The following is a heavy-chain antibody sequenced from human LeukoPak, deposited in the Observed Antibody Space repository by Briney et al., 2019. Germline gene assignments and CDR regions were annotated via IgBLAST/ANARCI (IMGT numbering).Heavy chain of an antibody. V-gene: IGHV3-23*01. J-gene: IGHJ4*02. CDR3: ARGGLSGDTFDS. CDR2: ISGGGGTT. D-gene: IGHD3-10*01. CDR1: GFTFSSYG. Sequence: GGSLRLSCAASGFTFSSYGMSWVRQAPGKGLEWVSTISGGGGTTYYTDSVKGRFTISRDNSKNTLYLQVNSLGAEDTAIYSCARGGLSGDTFDSWGQGTLVTVSS.